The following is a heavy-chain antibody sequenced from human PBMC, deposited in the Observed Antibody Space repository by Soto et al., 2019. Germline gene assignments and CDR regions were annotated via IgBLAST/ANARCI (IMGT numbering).Heavy chain of an antibody. D-gene: IGHD3-10*01. CDR2: IRSKANSHAT. J-gene: IGHJ4*02. Sequence: GGSLRLSCAASGFTFSGSAIHWVRQAPGKGLEWVGRIRSKANSHATAYAASVNGRFTISRDDSKNTAYLQMNSLKTEDMAVYYCTRPRGSGDYWGQGTLVTVSS. CDR1: GFTFSGSA. CDR3: TRPRGSGDY. V-gene: IGHV3-73*01.